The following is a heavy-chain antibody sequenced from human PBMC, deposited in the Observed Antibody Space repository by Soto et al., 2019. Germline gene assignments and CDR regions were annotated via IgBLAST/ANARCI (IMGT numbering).Heavy chain of an antibody. CDR2: IIPIFGTA. V-gene: IGHV1-69*01. D-gene: IGHD3-22*01. CDR3: ARESENSSGYHFDY. Sequence: QVQLVQSGAEVKKPGSSVKVSCNASGGTFSSYAISWVRQAPGQGLEWMGGIIPIFGTANYAQTFQGRVTITADESTSTAYVELSSLTSEDTAVYYCARESENSSGYHFDYWGQGTLVTVSS. J-gene: IGHJ4*02. CDR1: GGTFSSYA.